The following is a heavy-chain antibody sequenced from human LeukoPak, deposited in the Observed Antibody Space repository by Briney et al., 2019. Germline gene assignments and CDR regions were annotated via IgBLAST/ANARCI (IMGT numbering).Heavy chain of an antibody. Sequence: PSETLPLTCTVSGGSISSGGYYWSWIRQPPGKGLEWIGYIYHSGSTYYNPSLKSRVTISVDRSKNQFSLKLSSVTAADTAVYYCASDSSGTGTYFDYWGQGTLVTVSS. V-gene: IGHV4-30-2*01. J-gene: IGHJ4*02. CDR1: GGSISSGGYY. D-gene: IGHD3-22*01. CDR3: ASDSSGTGTYFDY. CDR2: IYHSGST.